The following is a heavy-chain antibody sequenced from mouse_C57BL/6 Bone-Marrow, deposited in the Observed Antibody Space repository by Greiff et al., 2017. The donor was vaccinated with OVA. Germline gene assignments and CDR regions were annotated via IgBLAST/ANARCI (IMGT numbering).Heavy chain of an antibody. D-gene: IGHD1-3*01. CDR1: GFNITDDY. Sequence: VQLQQSGAELVRPGASVKLSCTASGFNITDDYMHWVKQRPEQGLEWIGWIDTENGDTEYASKFQGKATITADTSSNTAYLQLSSLTSEDTAVYYCTTERGSLYFDYWGQGTTLTVSS. V-gene: IGHV14-4*01. CDR3: TTERGSLYFDY. J-gene: IGHJ2*01. CDR2: IDTENGDT.